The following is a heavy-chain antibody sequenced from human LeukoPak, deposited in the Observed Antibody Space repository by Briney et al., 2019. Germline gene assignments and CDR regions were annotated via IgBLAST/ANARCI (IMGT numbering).Heavy chain of an antibody. D-gene: IGHD3-16*01. V-gene: IGHV1-2*02. CDR2: INPNSGGT. CDR1: GYTFTTYA. J-gene: IGHJ4*02. Sequence: EASVKVSCKASGYTFTTYAMNWVRQAPGQGLEWMGWINPNSGGTNYAQKFQGRVTMTRDTSISTAYMELSRLRSDDTAVYYCARDCELGDHYFDYWGQGTLVTVSS. CDR3: ARDCELGDHYFDY.